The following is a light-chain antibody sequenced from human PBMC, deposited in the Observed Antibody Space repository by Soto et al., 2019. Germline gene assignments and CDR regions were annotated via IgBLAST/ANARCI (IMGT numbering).Light chain of an antibody. Sequence: EIVMTQSPATLSVSPGESATLSCRASQSISGELAWYQQKPDQPPRLLIYGASTRATGVPARFTGSGSGSDYTLSTSGLQSEDFAVYYCQQGPNWPLTFGQGTRLE. CDR2: GAS. CDR1: QSISGE. J-gene: IGKJ2*01. V-gene: IGKV3-15*01. CDR3: QQGPNWPLT.